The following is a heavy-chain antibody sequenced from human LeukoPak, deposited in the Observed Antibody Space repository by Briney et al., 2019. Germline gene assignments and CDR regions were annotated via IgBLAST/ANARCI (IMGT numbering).Heavy chain of an antibody. V-gene: IGHV3-49*04. D-gene: IGHD3-22*01. J-gene: IGHJ4*02. CDR3: TRGTYYYDRSGYFTDY. Sequence: PGRSLRLSCTTSGYTFGDYAMSWVRQAPGKGLEWIGIIRSKAFGGTIEYAASVRGRFTISRDDSRRIAYLQMNSLTTKPTTFYSCTRGTYYYDRSGYFTDYWGQGTLVTVSS. CDR1: GYTFGDYA. CDR2: IRSKAFGGTI.